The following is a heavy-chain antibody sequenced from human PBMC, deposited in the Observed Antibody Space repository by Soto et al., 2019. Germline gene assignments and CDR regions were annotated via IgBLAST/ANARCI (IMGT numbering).Heavy chain of an antibody. D-gene: IGHD2-21*02. CDR3: ARDFCGGDCYHFGY. CDR1: RFTFSRYG. J-gene: IGHJ4*02. Sequence: PRLSCAASRFTFSRYGMHWVRHAPGKGLEWVAVIWYDGSKSYYADSVKGRFTISRDNSKNTLYLQMNSLRAEDTAVYECARDFCGGDCYHFGYRGQGTLVTVAS. CDR2: IWYDGSKS. V-gene: IGHV3-33*01.